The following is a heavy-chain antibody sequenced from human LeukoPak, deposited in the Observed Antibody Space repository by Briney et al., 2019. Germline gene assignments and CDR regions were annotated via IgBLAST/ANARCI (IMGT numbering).Heavy chain of an antibody. J-gene: IGHJ5*01. CDR3: ARGYYDILTGSYRGSWFDS. Sequence: ASVKVCCKASGYTFTSYGISWVRQAPGQGLEWMGWISAHKGNTNNEQKFQGRVTMTTDTSTSTAYMELRSLRSDDTAVCYCARGYYDILTGSYRGSWFDSWGQGTLVTVSS. CDR1: GYTFTSYG. CDR2: ISAHKGNT. V-gene: IGHV1-18*01. D-gene: IGHD3-9*01.